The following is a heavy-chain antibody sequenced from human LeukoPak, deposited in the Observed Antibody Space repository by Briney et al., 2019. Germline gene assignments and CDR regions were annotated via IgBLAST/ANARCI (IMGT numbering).Heavy chain of an antibody. J-gene: IGHJ4*02. V-gene: IGHV3-11*03. D-gene: IGHD1-26*01. Sequence: GRSLRLSCAASGFTFSDYYMSWIRLAPGKGLEWISYMSTGSSYTNYADSVKGRFTISRDNAKNSLYLQMNSLRAEDTAVYYCASLRYSGRYFDYWGQGTLVTVSS. CDR1: GFTFSDYY. CDR2: MSTGSSYT. CDR3: ASLRYSGRYFDY.